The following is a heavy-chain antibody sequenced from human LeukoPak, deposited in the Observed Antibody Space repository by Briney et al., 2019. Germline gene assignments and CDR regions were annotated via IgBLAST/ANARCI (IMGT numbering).Heavy chain of an antibody. Sequence: SVKVSCKASGGTFSSYAISWVRQAPGQGLEWMGRIIPILGIANYAQKFQGRVTITADKSTSTAYMELSSLRSEDTAVYYCATSSGWPEFDYWGQGTLVTVSS. CDR1: GGTFSSYA. CDR3: ATSSGWPEFDY. J-gene: IGHJ4*02. V-gene: IGHV1-69*04. CDR2: IIPILGIA. D-gene: IGHD6-19*01.